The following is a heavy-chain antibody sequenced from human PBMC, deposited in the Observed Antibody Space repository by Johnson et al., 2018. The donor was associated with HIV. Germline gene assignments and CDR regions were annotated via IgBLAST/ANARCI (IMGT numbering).Heavy chain of an antibody. Sequence: QVQLVESGGGVVQPGRSLRLSCAASGFTFSSYAMHWVRQAAGQGLEWVAVISYDGSNKYSADSLKGRFTISRDNSKNTLYLQMNSRRAEDTAVYYRARDRDGQQWRSAFDIWGQGTMVTVSS. V-gene: IGHV3-30*14. CDR2: ISYDGSNK. J-gene: IGHJ3*02. CDR1: GFTFSSYA. CDR3: ARDRDGQQWRSAFDI. D-gene: IGHD6-19*01.